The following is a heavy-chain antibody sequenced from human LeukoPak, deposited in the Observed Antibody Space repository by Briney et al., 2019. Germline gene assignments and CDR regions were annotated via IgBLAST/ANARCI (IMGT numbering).Heavy chain of an antibody. Sequence: SETLSLTCTVSGGSISSSSYDWGWIRQPPGKGLEWIGSIYYSGNTYYNPSLKSRVTISVDTSKNQFSLKLSSVTAADTAVYYCAITVEQPRKNWFDPWSQATLVTVSS. CDR2: IYYSGNT. CDR3: AITVEQPRKNWFDP. CDR1: GGSISSSSYD. J-gene: IGHJ5*02. V-gene: IGHV4-39*01. D-gene: IGHD1/OR15-1a*01.